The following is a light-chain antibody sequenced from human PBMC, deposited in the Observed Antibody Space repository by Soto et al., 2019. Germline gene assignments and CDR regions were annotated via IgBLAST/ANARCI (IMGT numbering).Light chain of an antibody. V-gene: IGKV3-15*01. CDR3: QQYNDWPLT. J-gene: IGKJ1*01. CDR1: QSVSYN. Sequence: EIVLTQSPATLSLSPGERATLSCRASQSVSYNLAWYQQKPGQAPRLLIYGASHRATGIPARFSGSGSGTEFTLTISSLQSEDFAVYYCQQYNDWPLTFGQGTKVEIK. CDR2: GAS.